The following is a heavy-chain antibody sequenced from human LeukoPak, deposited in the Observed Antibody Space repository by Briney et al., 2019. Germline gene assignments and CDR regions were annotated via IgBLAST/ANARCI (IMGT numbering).Heavy chain of an antibody. V-gene: IGHV4-59*01. Sequence: SETLSLTCTVSGGSISSYYWSLIRQPPGKGLEWIGYIYYSGSTNYNPSLKSRVTISVDTSKNQFSLKLSSVTAADTAVYYCARAPDRYYYDSSGGGYYYYYMDVWGKGTTVTVSS. D-gene: IGHD3-22*01. CDR2: IYYSGST. CDR1: GGSISSYY. J-gene: IGHJ6*03. CDR3: ARAPDRYYYDSSGGGYYYYYMDV.